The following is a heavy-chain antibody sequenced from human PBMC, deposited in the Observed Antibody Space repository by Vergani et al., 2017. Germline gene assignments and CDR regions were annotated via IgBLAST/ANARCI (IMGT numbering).Heavy chain of an antibody. CDR1: GFTFSSYA. CDR2: ISGSGGST. J-gene: IGHJ5*02. CDR3: AKESHDFWCGYYVEWFDP. V-gene: IGHV3-23*01. Sequence: EVQLLESGGGLVQPGGSLRRSCAASGFTFSSYAMSWVCQASGKGLEWVSAISGSGGSTYYADSVKGRLTISRDNSKNTLYLQMNSLRAEDTAAYYCAKESHDFWCGYYVEWFDPWGQGTLVTVSS. D-gene: IGHD3-3*01.